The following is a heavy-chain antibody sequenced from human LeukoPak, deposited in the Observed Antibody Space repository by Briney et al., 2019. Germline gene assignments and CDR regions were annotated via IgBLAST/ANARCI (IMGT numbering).Heavy chain of an antibody. Sequence: ASVKVSCKASGYTFTGYYMHWVRQAPGQGLEWMGWINPNSGGTNYAQKFQGRVTMTRDTSISTAYMELSRLRSDDTAVYYCARGPCDFWSGYRDYYYYGMDVWGQGTTVTVSS. CDR2: INPNSGGT. D-gene: IGHD3-3*01. CDR1: GYTFTGYY. J-gene: IGHJ6*02. V-gene: IGHV1-2*02. CDR3: ARGPCDFWSGYRDYYYYGMDV.